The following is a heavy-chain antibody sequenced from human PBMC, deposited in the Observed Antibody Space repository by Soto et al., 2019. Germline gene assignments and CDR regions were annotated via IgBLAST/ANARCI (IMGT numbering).Heavy chain of an antibody. J-gene: IGHJ4*02. CDR2: IHYSGATP. CDR1: GYTFTNCY. Sequence: ASMKVSCKAAGYTFTNCYMHWVRQAPGQGLEWMGVIHYSGATPNYAQKFQGRVTMARDTSTSTVYVELSSLRSEDTAVYYCARAAPYYYDSSGYKYWGQGTLVAVSA. D-gene: IGHD3-22*01. CDR3: ARAAPYYYDSSGYKY. V-gene: IGHV1-46*01.